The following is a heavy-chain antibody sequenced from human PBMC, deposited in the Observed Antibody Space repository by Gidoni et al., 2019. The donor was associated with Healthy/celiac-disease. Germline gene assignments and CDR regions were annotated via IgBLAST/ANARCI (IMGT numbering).Heavy chain of an antibody. CDR1: GFTFSSNS. V-gene: IGHV3-48*02. CDR2: ISSSSSTI. J-gene: IGHJ3*02. CDR3: ARCSSGYANDAFDI. Sequence: EVQLVESGGGLVQPGGSRRLSCAASGFTFSSNSMNWVRQAPGKGLEWVSYISSSSSTIYYADSVKGRFTISRDNAKNSLYLQMNSLRDEDTAVYYCARCSSGYANDAFDIWGQGTMVTVSS. D-gene: IGHD3-22*01.